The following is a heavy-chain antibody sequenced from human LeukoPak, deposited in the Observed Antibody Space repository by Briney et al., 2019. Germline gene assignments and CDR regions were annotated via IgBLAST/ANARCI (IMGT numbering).Heavy chain of an antibody. CDR3: ARDLKMATIRSFGY. CDR2: INPSGGST. D-gene: IGHD5-24*01. Sequence: ASVKVSCKASGYTFTSYYMHWVRQAPGQGLEWMGIINPSGGSTSYAQKFQGRVTMTRDMSTSTVYMELRSLRSDDTAVYYCARDLKMATIRSFGYWGQGTLVTVSS. J-gene: IGHJ4*02. V-gene: IGHV1-46*01. CDR1: GYTFTSYY.